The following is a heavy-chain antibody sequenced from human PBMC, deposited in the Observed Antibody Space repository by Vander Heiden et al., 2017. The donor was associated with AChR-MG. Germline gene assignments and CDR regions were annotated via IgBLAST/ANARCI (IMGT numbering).Heavy chain of an antibody. CDR3: ARDSSHLDDYYYGMDV. Sequence: EVQLVESGGGLVQPGGSLRLSCAASGFTVSSNYMSWVRQAPGKGLEWVSVIYSGGSTYYADSVKSRFTISRDNSKNTLYLQMNSLRAEDTAVYYCARDSSHLDDYYYGMDVWGQGTTVTVSS. D-gene: IGHD1-1*01. V-gene: IGHV3-66*01. CDR2: IYSGGST. CDR1: GFTVSSNY. J-gene: IGHJ6*02.